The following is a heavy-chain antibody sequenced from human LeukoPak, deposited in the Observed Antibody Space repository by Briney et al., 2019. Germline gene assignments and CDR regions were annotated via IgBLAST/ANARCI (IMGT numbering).Heavy chain of an antibody. CDR1: GFTFSSYA. CDR2: ISYDGSNK. J-gene: IGHJ4*02. Sequence: GSLRLSCAASGFTFSSYAMHWVRQAPGKGLEWVAVISYDGSNKYYADSVKGRFTISRDNSKNTLYLQMNSLRAEDTAVYYCARSQHYYDSSGYVFDYWGQGTLVTVSS. CDR3: ARSQHYYDSSGYVFDY. D-gene: IGHD3-22*01. V-gene: IGHV3-30*04.